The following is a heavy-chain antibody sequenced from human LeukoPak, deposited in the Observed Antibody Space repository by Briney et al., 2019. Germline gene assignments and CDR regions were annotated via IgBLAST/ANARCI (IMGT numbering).Heavy chain of an antibody. Sequence: PSETLSLTCAVYGGSFSGYYWSWIRQPPGKGLEWIGEINHSGSTNYNPSLKSRVTISVDTSENQFSLKLSSVTAADTAVYYCARVRVDAGDYVGYFQHWGQGTLVTVSS. D-gene: IGHD4-17*01. CDR2: INHSGST. CDR1: GGSFSGYY. V-gene: IGHV4-34*01. J-gene: IGHJ1*01. CDR3: ARVRVDAGDYVGYFQH.